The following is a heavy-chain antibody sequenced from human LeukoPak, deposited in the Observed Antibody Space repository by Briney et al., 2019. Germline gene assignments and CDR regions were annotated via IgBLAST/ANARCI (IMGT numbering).Heavy chain of an antibody. Sequence: SETLSLTCTVSGGSISSYYWSWIRQPPGKGLEWIGYIYYSGSTHYNPSLKSRVTISVDTSKNQFSLKLSSVTAADTAVYYCARGVLLWFGEASGIDYWGQGTLVTVSS. V-gene: IGHV4-59*08. CDR2: IYYSGST. CDR1: GGSISSYY. CDR3: ARGVLLWFGEASGIDY. J-gene: IGHJ4*02. D-gene: IGHD3-10*01.